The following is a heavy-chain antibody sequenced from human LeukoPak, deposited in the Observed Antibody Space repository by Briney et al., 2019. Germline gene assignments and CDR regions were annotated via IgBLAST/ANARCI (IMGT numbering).Heavy chain of an antibody. Sequence: ASVKVSCKASGYTFNTYYLHWLRQAPGQGLEWLGIINPSDGAASYAQKFQGRVTLTADTSTSTVYMELLSLRSEDTAMYYCARSKTPRSSTIFGVVIKGGVFDPWGQGTLVTVSS. J-gene: IGHJ5*02. D-gene: IGHD3-3*01. CDR2: INPSDGAA. CDR3: ARSKTPRSSTIFGVVIKGGVFDP. V-gene: IGHV1-46*02. CDR1: GYTFNTYY.